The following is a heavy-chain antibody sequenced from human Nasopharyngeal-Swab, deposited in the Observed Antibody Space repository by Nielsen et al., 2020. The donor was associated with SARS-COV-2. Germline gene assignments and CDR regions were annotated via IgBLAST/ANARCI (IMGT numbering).Heavy chain of an antibody. V-gene: IGHV4-59*01. J-gene: IGHJ6*02. Sequence: SETLSLTCTVSGGSINSSYWSWNRQPPGKGLEWIGYIYHPGGTNYNPSLKSRLTISVDQSKTQFSLRLNSVSAADTAVYYCARGRIGDYKYYGLDVWGQGTTVTVSS. CDR2: IYHPGGT. D-gene: IGHD1-14*01. CDR1: GGSINSSY. CDR3: ARGRIGDYKYYGLDV.